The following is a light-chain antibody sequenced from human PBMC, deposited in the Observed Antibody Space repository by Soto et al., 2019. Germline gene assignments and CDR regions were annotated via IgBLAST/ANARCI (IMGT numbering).Light chain of an antibody. V-gene: IGKV3-11*01. CDR2: DAS. CDR3: QQRSNWPPVT. J-gene: IGKJ4*01. Sequence: EIVLTQSPATLSLSPGERANLSCRASQSVSNYLAWYPQKPGQAPRLLIYDASNRASGIPARFSGSGSGTDFTLTISSLDPEDFAVYYCQQRSNWPPVTFGGGTKVEIK. CDR1: QSVSNY.